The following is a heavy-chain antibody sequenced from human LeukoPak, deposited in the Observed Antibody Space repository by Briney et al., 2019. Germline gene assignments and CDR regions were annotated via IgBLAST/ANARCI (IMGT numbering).Heavy chain of an antibody. CDR2: IYTSGST. CDR3: ARVPRRIDYHDSSSSLQPYFDY. J-gene: IGHJ4*02. D-gene: IGHD3-22*01. V-gene: IGHV4-4*07. Sequence: PSETLSLTCTVSGRSISSYYWSWIRQPAGKGLEWIGRIYTSGSTNYNPSLKSRVTMSVDTSNHEFSLKLSSVTAADTAVYYCARVPRRIDYHDSSSSLQPYFDYWGQGTLVTVSS. CDR1: GRSISSYY.